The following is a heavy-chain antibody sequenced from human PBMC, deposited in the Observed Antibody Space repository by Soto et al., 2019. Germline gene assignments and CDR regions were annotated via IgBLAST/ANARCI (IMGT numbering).Heavy chain of an antibody. CDR1: GYTFTSYG. CDR2: ISAYNGNT. Sequence: AASVKVSCKASGYTFTSYGISWVRQAPGQGLEWMGWISAYNGNTNYAQKFQERVTITRDTSTSTAYMELSSLRSEDTAVYYCAADSGGDPYYYYYGMDVWGQGTTVTVSS. D-gene: IGHD3-16*01. V-gene: IGHV1-18*01. J-gene: IGHJ6*02. CDR3: AADSGGDPYYYYYGMDV.